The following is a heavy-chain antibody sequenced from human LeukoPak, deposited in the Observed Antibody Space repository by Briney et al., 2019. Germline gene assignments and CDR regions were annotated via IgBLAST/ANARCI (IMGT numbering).Heavy chain of an antibody. CDR2: IDNRGST. CDR3: ARDSHSGFQ. J-gene: IGHJ4*02. CDR1: DGSFNFYF. D-gene: IGHD3-10*01. V-gene: IGHV4-34*01. Sequence: SETLSLTCTVSDGSFNFYFWHWIRQPPGKGLDWIGEIDNRGSTQYNPSLRSRVTISVDTTRNQFSLELTSVTAADTAVYFCARDSHSGFQWGQGTLVTVSS.